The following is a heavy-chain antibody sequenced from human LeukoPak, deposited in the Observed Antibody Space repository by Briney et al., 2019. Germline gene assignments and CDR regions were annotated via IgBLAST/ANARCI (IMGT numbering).Heavy chain of an antibody. CDR3: ARRGYYDSSGYYNFNY. CDR2: IYPGDSDT. V-gene: IGHV5-51*01. J-gene: IGHJ4*02. D-gene: IGHD3-22*01. Sequence: RGASLQISCEGSGYSFTNYWIAWVRQLPGKGLEWMGIIYPGDSDTRYSPSFQGQVTISADKSISTAYLQWSSLKASDTAMYYCARRGYYDSSGYYNFNYWGQGTLVTVSS. CDR1: GYSFTNYW.